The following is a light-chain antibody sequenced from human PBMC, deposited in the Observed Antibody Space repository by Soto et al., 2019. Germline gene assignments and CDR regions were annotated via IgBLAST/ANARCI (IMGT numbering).Light chain of an antibody. CDR2: EVD. V-gene: IGLV2-8*01. CDR3: SSYVGSNNFPYV. Sequence: QSALTQPASVSGSAGQSIAISCTGTSSDVGGYNYVSWYQHHPGKAPKLIIYEVDERPSGVPDRFSGSKSGNTASLTVSGLQAEDEADYYCSSYVGSNNFPYVFGTGTKV. CDR1: SSDVGGYNY. J-gene: IGLJ1*01.